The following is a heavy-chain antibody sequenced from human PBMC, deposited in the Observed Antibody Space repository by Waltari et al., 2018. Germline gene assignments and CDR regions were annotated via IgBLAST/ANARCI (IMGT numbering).Heavy chain of an antibody. D-gene: IGHD2-21*02. CDR1: GFTFSSYW. V-gene: IGHV3-74*01. J-gene: IGHJ4*02. CDR2: IKNDGRTT. Sequence: EVQLVESGGGLVQPGGSLRLSCAASGFTFSSYWMHWVRQVPGKGLVWVSRIKNDGRTTTYADSVKGRFAISRDNAKNTLYLQMNSLRGEDTAVYYCARERYGGNSHFDYWGQGTLVTVSS. CDR3: ARERYGGNSHFDY.